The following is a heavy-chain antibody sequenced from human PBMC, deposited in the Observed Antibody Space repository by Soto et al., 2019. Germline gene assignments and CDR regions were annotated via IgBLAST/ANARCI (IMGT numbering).Heavy chain of an antibody. CDR1: GGGFNSCT. Sequence: SVEVSSEACGGGFNSCTISWVQQAPGQGLEWMGRIIPILGIANCAQKFQGRVTITADKSTSTAYMELSSLRSEDTAVYYCARQYYYDSSGYFRNWFDPWGQGTLVTGSS. CDR2: IIPILGIA. CDR3: ARQYYYDSSGYFRNWFDP. J-gene: IGHJ5*02. D-gene: IGHD3-22*01. V-gene: IGHV1-69*02.